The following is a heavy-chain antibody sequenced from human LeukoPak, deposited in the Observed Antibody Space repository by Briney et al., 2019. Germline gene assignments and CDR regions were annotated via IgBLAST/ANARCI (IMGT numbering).Heavy chain of an antibody. V-gene: IGHV3-23*01. D-gene: IGHD3-22*01. CDR3: AKDHPTYYYDSSGQFDY. CDR2: ISGSGGST. Sequence: GGSLRLSCAASGFTFSSYAMSWVRQVPGKGLEWVSAISGSGGSTYYADSVKGRFTISRDNSKNTLYLQMNSLRAEDTAVYYCAKDHPTYYYDSSGQFDYWGQGTLVTVSS. CDR1: GFTFSSYA. J-gene: IGHJ4*02.